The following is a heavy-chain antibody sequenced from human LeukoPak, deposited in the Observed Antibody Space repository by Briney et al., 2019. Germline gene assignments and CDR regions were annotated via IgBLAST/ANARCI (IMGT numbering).Heavy chain of an antibody. CDR1: GFTFSSYG. V-gene: IGHV3-30*18. CDR3: AKDWLYCSSTSCYDYFDY. CDR2: ISYDGSNK. J-gene: IGHJ4*02. D-gene: IGHD2-2*01. Sequence: PGRSLRLSCAASGFTFSSYGMHWVRQAPGKGLEWVAVISYDGSNKYYADSVKGRFTISRDNYKNTLYLQMNSLRAEDTAVYYCAKDWLYCSSTSCYDYFDYWGQGTLVTVSS.